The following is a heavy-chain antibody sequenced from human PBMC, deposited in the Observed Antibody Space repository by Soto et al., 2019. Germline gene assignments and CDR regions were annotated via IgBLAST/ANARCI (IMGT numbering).Heavy chain of an antibody. CDR1: GGSISSYY. V-gene: IGHV4-59*08. CDR3: ARHVYDYHDLSFDY. CDR2: IYYSGST. J-gene: IGHJ4*02. D-gene: IGHD5-12*01. Sequence: SETLSLTCTVSGGSISSYYWSWIRQPPGKGLEWIGYIYYSGSTNYNPSLKSRVTISVDTSKNQFSLKLSSVTAADTAVYYCARHVYDYHDLSFDYWGQGTLVTVSS.